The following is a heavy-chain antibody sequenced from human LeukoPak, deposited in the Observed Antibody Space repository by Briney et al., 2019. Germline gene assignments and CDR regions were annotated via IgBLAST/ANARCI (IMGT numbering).Heavy chain of an antibody. CDR3: ARGGYTYHY. CDR1: GFTFSSYW. CDR2: MKEDGSQK. J-gene: IGHJ4*02. Sequence: GGSLRLSCAATGFTFSSYWMSWVRQAPGKGLEWVANMKEDGSQKYYVDSVKGRFTISRDNAKNSLYLQMNSLRAEDTAVYYCARGGYTYHYWGQGTLVTVSP. V-gene: IGHV3-7*05. D-gene: IGHD5-18*01.